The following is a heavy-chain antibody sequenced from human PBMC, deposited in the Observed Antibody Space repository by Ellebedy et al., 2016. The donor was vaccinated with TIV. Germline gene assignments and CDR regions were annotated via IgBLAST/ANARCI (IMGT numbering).Heavy chain of an antibody. D-gene: IGHD2-15*01. CDR3: TRVARLADS. Sequence: GGPLRLSXEASGLTFSNYAMRWVRQVPGKGLEWVSAISGSGSNTFYADPVKGRFTVSRDNSKNTLYLQMNSLRGEDTAVYYCTRVARLADSWGQGTLVTVSS. J-gene: IGHJ4*02. CDR2: ISGSGSNT. CDR1: GLTFSNYA. V-gene: IGHV3-23*01.